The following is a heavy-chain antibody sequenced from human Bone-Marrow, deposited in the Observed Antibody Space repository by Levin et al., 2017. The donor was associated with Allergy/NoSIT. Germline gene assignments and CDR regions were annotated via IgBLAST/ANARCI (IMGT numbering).Heavy chain of an antibody. CDR3: ARVADDYYYGMDV. CDR2: ISSSISYI. Sequence: GESLKISCAASGFTFSSYSMNWVRQAPGKGLEWVSFISSSISYIYYADSVKGRFTISRDNAKNSLYLQMNSLRAEDTAVYYCARVADDYYYGMDVWGQGTTVTVSS. J-gene: IGHJ6*02. CDR1: GFTFSSYS. V-gene: IGHV3-21*01.